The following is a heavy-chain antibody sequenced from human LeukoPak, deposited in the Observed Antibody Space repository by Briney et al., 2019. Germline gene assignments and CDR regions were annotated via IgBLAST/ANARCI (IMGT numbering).Heavy chain of an antibody. Sequence: ASMKVSCKSSGFTFTDYYIHWVRQAPGQGLEWMGYISPHSTFTSSPQNFQGRVTITRDPSNSTAYIELTNLTPDDTAVYYCARAAHDLFSKDFDYWGQGTLVTVSS. J-gene: IGHJ4*02. CDR2: ISPHSTFT. V-gene: IGHV1-2*02. CDR3: ARAAHDLFSKDFDY. CDR1: GFTFTDYY. D-gene: IGHD6-6*01.